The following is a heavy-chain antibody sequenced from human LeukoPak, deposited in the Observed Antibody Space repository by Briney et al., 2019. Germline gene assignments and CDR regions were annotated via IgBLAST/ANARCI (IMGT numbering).Heavy chain of an antibody. V-gene: IGHV1-18*01. CDR2: ISAYDGNT. J-gene: IGHJ4*02. D-gene: IGHD1-26*01. Sequence: RASVKVSCKASGLTFSNYGITWVRQAPGQGLEWVGWISAYDGNTNYAQKFQGRVTMTTDTSTSTAYMELSSLRSEDTAVYYCARGMSGSYYVGYYFDYWGQGTLVTVSS. CDR1: GLTFSNYG. CDR3: ARGMSGSYYVGYYFDY.